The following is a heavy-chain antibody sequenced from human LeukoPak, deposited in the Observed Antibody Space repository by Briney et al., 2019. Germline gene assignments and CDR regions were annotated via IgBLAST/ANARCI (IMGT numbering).Heavy chain of an antibody. D-gene: IGHD3-10*01. J-gene: IGHJ3*02. CDR3: ARGKSRGFGLNAFDI. CDR1: GGSISSGDYY. Sequence: QPSETLSLTCTVSGGSISSGDYYWSWIRQPPGKGLEWIGYIYYSGSTYYNPSLKSRVTISVDTSKNQFSLKLSSVTAADTAVYYCARGKSRGFGLNAFDIWGQGTMGTVSS. CDR2: IYYSGST. V-gene: IGHV4-30-4*01.